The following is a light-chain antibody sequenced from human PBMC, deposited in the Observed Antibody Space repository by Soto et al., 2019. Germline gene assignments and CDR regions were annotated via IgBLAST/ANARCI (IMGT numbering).Light chain of an antibody. CDR2: GAS. J-gene: IGKJ1*01. V-gene: IGKV3-20*01. CDR3: QQYGSSPPWT. Sequence: EIVLTQSPGTLSLSPGERATLSCSAIQSVSSSYLAWYQQKPGQAPRLLIYGASSRATGIPDRFSGSGSGTDFTLTISRLEPEDFAVYYCQQYGSSPPWTFGQGTKVDIK. CDR1: QSVSSSY.